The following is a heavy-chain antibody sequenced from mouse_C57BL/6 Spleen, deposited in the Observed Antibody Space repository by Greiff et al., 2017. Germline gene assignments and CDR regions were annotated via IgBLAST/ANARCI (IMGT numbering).Heavy chain of an antibody. CDR2: ISYDGSN. Sequence: EVQLQESGPGLVKPSQSLSLTCSVTGYSITSGYYWNWIRQFPGNKLEWMGYISYDGSNNYNPSLKNRISITRDTSKNQFFLKLNSVTTEDTATYYCASSLYYYGFLDYWGQGTSVTVSS. D-gene: IGHD1-1*01. V-gene: IGHV3-6*01. J-gene: IGHJ4*01. CDR3: ASSLYYYGFLDY. CDR1: GYSITSGYY.